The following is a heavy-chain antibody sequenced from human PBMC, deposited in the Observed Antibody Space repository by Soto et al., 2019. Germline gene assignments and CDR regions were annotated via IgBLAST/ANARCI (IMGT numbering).Heavy chain of an antibody. CDR2: INPSGGST. D-gene: IGHD3-3*01. V-gene: IGHV1-46*01. Sequence: ASVKVSCKASGYTFTSYYMHWVRQAPGQGLEWMGIINPSGGSTSYAQKFQGRVTMTRDTSTSTVYMELSSLRSEDTAVYYCATWVGDFWSKRYYFDYWGQGTLVTVSS. CDR3: ATWVGDFWSKRYYFDY. J-gene: IGHJ4*02. CDR1: GYTFTSYY.